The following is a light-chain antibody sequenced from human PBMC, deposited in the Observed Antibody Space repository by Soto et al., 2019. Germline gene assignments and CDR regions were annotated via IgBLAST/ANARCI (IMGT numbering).Light chain of an antibody. CDR3: CSYAGSSNLYV. CDR1: SSDVGSYNL. J-gene: IGLJ1*01. V-gene: IGLV2-23*01. CDR2: EGS. Sequence: QSVLTQPASVSGSPGQSITISCTGTSSDVGSYNLVSWYQQHPGKAPKLMIYEGSKRPSGVSNRFSGSKSGNTASLTISGLQAEDEADYYCCSYAGSSNLYVFGTGNKVTVL.